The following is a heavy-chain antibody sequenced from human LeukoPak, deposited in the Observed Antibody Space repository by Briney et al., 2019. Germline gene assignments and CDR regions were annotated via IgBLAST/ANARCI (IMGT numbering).Heavy chain of an antibody. D-gene: IGHD5-12*01. CDR3: VKVRGGYVKDRTFES. Sequence: GGTLRLSCAASGFTFSDYWMSWVRQAPGKGLEWVANIKHDGSEKYYVASVKGRFTISKDIPTNSLYLQMNSLRTEDTAVYNFVKVRGGYVKDRTFESWGRGTLVTVSS. CDR2: IKHDGSEK. J-gene: IGHJ4*02. V-gene: IGHV3-7*01. CDR1: GFTFSDYW.